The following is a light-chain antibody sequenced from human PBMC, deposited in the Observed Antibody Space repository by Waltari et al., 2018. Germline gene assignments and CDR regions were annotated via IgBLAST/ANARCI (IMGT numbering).Light chain of an antibody. V-gene: IGLV2-23*01. J-gene: IGLJ3*02. CDR1: ISDVGRSHF. CDR3: CSYAGNNIWL. Sequence: HSALTQPASVSGSPGPSITISCTGSISDVGRSHFVSWYQHHPGKAPKFIIYENDKRPSGVSDRFSGSKSGKTASLTISGLQAEDEADYYCCSYAGNNIWLFGGGTKLTVI. CDR2: END.